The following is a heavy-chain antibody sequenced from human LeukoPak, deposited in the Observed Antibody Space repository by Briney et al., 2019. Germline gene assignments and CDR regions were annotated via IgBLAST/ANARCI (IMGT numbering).Heavy chain of an antibody. J-gene: IGHJ6*03. CDR2: ISSSGSTI. Sequence: GGSLRLSCAAPGFTFSDYCMSWIRQAPGKGLEWVSYISSSGSTIYYADSVKGRFTISRDNAKNSLYLQMNSLRAEDTAVYYCARASGYSSSWLQGYYYYMDVWGKGTTVTVSS. CDR1: GFTFSDYC. V-gene: IGHV3-11*04. CDR3: ARASGYSSSWLQGYYYYMDV. D-gene: IGHD6-13*01.